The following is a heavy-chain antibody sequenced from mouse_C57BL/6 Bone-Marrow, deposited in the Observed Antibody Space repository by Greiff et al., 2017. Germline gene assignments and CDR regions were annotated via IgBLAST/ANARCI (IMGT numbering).Heavy chain of an antibody. D-gene: IGHD2-2*01. J-gene: IGHJ2*01. Sequence: EVQLQQSGPVLVKPGASVKMSCKASGYTFTDYYMNWVKQSHGKSLEWIGVINPYNGGTSYNQKFKGKATLTVDKSSSTAYMELNSLTSEDSAVYYCARGTMVTDFDYWGQGTTLTVSS. V-gene: IGHV1-19*01. CDR3: ARGTMVTDFDY. CDR2: INPYNGGT. CDR1: GYTFTDYY.